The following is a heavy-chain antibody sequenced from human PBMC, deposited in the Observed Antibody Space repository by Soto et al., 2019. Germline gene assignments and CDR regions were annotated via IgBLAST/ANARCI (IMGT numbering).Heavy chain of an antibody. V-gene: IGHV4-59*01. Sequence: QVQLQESGPGLVKPSETLSLTCTVSGGSISSYYWSWIRQPPGKGLEWIGYIYYSGSTNYNPSLKSRVTISVDTSKNQFSLKLSSVTAADTAVYYCARAGGNWDGYTPGSWVGVFDYWGQGTLVTVSS. CDR1: GGSISSYY. CDR2: IYYSGST. J-gene: IGHJ4*02. CDR3: ARAGGNWDGYTPGSWVGVFDY. D-gene: IGHD3-10*01.